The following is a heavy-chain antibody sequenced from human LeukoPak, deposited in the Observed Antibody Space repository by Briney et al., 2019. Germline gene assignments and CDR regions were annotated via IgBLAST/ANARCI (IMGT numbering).Heavy chain of an antibody. CDR3: ARGVTIFGVVRMYYYYYYMDV. CDR1: GYTFTSYY. V-gene: IGHV1-46*01. J-gene: IGHJ6*03. Sequence: GASVKVSCKASGYTFTSYYMHWVRQAPGQGLEWMGIINPSGGSTSYAQKFQGRVTMTRDMSTSTVFMELSSLRSEDTAVYYCARGVTIFGVVRMYYYYYYMDVWGKGTTVTVSS. D-gene: IGHD3-3*01. CDR2: INPSGGST.